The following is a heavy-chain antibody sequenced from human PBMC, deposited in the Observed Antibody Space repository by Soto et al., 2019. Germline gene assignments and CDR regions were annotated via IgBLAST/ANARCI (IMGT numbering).Heavy chain of an antibody. J-gene: IGHJ3*02. V-gene: IGHV3-30*18. D-gene: IGHD1-26*01. CDR1: GVTFKDYG. Sequence: GGSLRLSCGAPGVTFKDYGMHWVRQAPGKGLEWVAVISYDGKQTYYADSVKGRFTISKDNSKNTLYLQMNSLRVEDTAIYYCAKDPTVGDGFDIWGQGTMVTVSS. CDR2: ISYDGKQT. CDR3: AKDPTVGDGFDI.